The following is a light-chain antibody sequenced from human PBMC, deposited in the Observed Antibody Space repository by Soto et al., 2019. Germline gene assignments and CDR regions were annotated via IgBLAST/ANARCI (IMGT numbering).Light chain of an antibody. V-gene: IGLV2-8*01. CDR3: SCSEAGSRYV. J-gene: IGLJ1*01. CDR2: EVS. Sequence: QSALTQPPSASGSPGQSVTISCTGTSSDVGGYNYVSWYQQHPGKAPKLMIYEVSKRPSGVPDRFSGSKSGNTASLTVSGLQAEEEAAYYCSCSEAGSRYVFGTGTKLTVL. CDR1: SSDVGGYNY.